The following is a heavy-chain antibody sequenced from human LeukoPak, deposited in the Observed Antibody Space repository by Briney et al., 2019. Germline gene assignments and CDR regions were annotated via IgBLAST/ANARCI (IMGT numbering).Heavy chain of an antibody. CDR2: ISGSGGTT. V-gene: IGHV3-23*01. D-gene: IGHD4/OR15-4a*01. Sequence: GGSLRLSCAASGFTFSSYAMSWVRQAPGKGLEWVSAISGSGGTTYCADSVKGRFTISRDNSKNTLYLQMNSLRAEDTAVYYCVTQVPSDPHFDYWGQGTLVTVSS. J-gene: IGHJ4*02. CDR1: GFTFSSYA. CDR3: VTQVPSDPHFDY.